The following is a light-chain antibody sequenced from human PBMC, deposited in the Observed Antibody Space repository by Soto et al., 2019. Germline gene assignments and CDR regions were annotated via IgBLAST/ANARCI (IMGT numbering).Light chain of an antibody. CDR3: SSYTTTTTPVV. J-gene: IGLJ2*01. Sequence: QSALTQPASVSGSPGQSITISCTGTSSDIGTYDYVSWYQHHPGKAPKLMIYEVTNRPSGVSGRFSGSKSGKTASLTISGLQAEDEADYYCSSYTTTTTPVVFGGGTKLTVL. V-gene: IGLV2-14*01. CDR2: EVT. CDR1: SSDIGTYDY.